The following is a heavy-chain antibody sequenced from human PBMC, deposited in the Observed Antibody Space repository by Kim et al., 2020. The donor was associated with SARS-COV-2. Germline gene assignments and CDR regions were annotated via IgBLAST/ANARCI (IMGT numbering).Heavy chain of an antibody. Sequence: SETLSLTCAVYGGSFSGYHWSWIRQPPGKGLEWIGEINHSGSTNYSPSLKSRVTISTNTSRNQFTLKLTSVTAADTAPYYCATGRAGVVPGGNLGIGPHYDYYVRDVWGQGTTVTVSS. CDR1: GGSFSGYH. V-gene: IGHV4-34*01. CDR3: ATGRAGVVPGGNLGIGPHYDYYVRDV. CDR2: INHSGST. D-gene: IGHD3-3*01. J-gene: IGHJ6*02.